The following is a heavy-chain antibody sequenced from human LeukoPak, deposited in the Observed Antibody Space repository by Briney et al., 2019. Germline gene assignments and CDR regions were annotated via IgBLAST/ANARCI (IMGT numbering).Heavy chain of an antibody. Sequence: ASVRVSCKASGYTFTGHHVHWVRQAPGQGLEWMGWINPNSGDTYYAQKFQGRVTMTRDTSISTAYMEMNRLRSNGTTLYCCASDPLVYLYMFWGQGTLVTVSS. CDR2: INPNSGDT. V-gene: IGHV1-2*02. CDR3: ASDPLVYLYMF. J-gene: IGHJ4*02. CDR1: GYTFTGHH. D-gene: IGHD1-20*01.